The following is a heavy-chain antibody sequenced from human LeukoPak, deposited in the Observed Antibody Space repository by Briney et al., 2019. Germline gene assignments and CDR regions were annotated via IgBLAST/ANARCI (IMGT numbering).Heavy chain of an antibody. CDR1: GFTFSTYL. CDR2: INEDGDAN. D-gene: IGHD3-16*02. CDR3: ATGRSLKS. J-gene: IGHJ5*02. Sequence: GGSLRLSCAASGFTFSTYLVTWVRQAPGRGLEWVATINEDGDANFFVDSVKGRFTISRDNAMNSLSLQMNSLRAEDTAFYYCATGRSLKSWGQGTLVTVSS. V-gene: IGHV3-7*05.